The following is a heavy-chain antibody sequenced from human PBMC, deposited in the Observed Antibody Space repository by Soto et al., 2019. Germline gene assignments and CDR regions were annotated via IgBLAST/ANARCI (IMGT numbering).Heavy chain of an antibody. CDR3: VRHLRNGDRDY. Sequence: GGSLRLSCAASGFTFSSYWMSWVRQSPGKGLEWVANIKQDGSEKNYEGSVKGRFTISRDNAKNSLFLQMNSLRAEDTAVYFCVRHLRNGDRDYWGQGTLVTVSS. J-gene: IGHJ4*02. CDR1: GFTFSSYW. CDR2: IKQDGSEK. D-gene: IGHD4-17*01. V-gene: IGHV3-7*03.